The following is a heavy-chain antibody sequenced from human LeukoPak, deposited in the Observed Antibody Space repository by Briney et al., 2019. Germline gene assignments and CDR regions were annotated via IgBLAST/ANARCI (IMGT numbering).Heavy chain of an antibody. V-gene: IGHV3-23*01. Sequence: GGSLRLSCAASGFTFSNYAMSWVRQAPGKGLEWVSTITDSGGTTFYADSVKGRFTISRDNFKNTVYLQMNSLRAEDTAVYYCAKLWRGSHPRYFDHWGQGTLVTVSS. CDR1: GFTFSNYA. J-gene: IGHJ4*02. CDR2: ITDSGGTT. CDR3: AKLWRGSHPRYFDH. D-gene: IGHD1-26*01.